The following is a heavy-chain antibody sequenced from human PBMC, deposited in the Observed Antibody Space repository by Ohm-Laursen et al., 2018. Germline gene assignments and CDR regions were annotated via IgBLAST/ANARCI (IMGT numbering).Heavy chain of an antibody. CDR3: ARDREYSSGLDAFDI. CDR1: GYTFTNYG. D-gene: IGHD6-19*01. J-gene: IGHJ3*02. V-gene: IGHV1-18*01. Sequence: ASVKVSCKTSGYTFTNYGITWVRQAPGQGLECMGWISPYNGNTNYAQKVQGRVTMTTDTSTSTAYMELRNLRSDDTAVYYCARDREYSSGLDAFDIWGQGTMVTVSS. CDR2: ISPYNGNT.